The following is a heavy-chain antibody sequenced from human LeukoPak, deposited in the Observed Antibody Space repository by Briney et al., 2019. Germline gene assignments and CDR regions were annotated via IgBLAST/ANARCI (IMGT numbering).Heavy chain of an antibody. J-gene: IGHJ4*02. D-gene: IGHD3-22*01. Sequence: SETLSLTCTVSGGSISSYYWSLIRQPAGKGLEWIGRIYTSGSTNYNPSLKSRVTMSVDTSKNQFSLKLSSVTAADTAVYYCARVDYDSSGYPFDYWGQGTLVTVSS. CDR1: GGSISSYY. CDR2: IYTSGST. CDR3: ARVDYDSSGYPFDY. V-gene: IGHV4-4*07.